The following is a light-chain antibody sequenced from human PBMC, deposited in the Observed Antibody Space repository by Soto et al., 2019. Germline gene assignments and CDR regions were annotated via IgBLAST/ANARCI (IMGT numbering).Light chain of an antibody. V-gene: IGKV3-20*01. CDR1: QSVDSSF. Sequence: IVLTQSPGTLSLSPGDRATLYCRASQSVDSSFFAWYQQKPGQPPRLLFYGTSRRATGIPARFVGSGSGTDFTLTINGLEPEDFAIYYCQQCDVSPWSFGQGSRV. J-gene: IGKJ1*01. CDR2: GTS. CDR3: QQCDVSPWS.